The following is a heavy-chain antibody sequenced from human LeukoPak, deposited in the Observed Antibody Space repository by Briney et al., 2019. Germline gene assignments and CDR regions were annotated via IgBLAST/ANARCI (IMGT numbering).Heavy chain of an antibody. Sequence: ASVKVSCKASGYTFTGYYMHWVRQAPGQGLEWMGIINPSGGSASYAQKFQGRVTMTRDMSTSTVYMELSSLRSEDTAVYYCAREGVDFGVATHPKNYYYYYYMDVWGKGTTVTVSS. D-gene: IGHD3-3*01. J-gene: IGHJ6*03. V-gene: IGHV1-46*01. CDR2: INPSGGSA. CDR3: AREGVDFGVATHPKNYYYYYYMDV. CDR1: GYTFTGYY.